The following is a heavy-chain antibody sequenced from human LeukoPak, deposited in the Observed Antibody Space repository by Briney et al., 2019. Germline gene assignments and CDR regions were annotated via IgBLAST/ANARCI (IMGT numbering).Heavy chain of an antibody. V-gene: IGHV1-18*01. D-gene: IGHD5-18*01. CDR2: ISGYNGDT. Sequence: ASVKVSCKTSGYTFSSFGISWVRQAPGQGLEWMGWISGYNGDTNYEQKLQGRVTMTTDTSTSTAYMELRSLRSDDTAVYYCARVAYSYGLPLWFDPWGQGTLVTVSS. CDR3: ARVAYSYGLPLWFDP. CDR1: GYTFSSFG. J-gene: IGHJ5*02.